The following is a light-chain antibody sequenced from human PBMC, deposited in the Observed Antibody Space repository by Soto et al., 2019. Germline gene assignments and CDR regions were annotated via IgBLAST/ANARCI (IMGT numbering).Light chain of an antibody. CDR3: QTGRTGIRV. CDR2: LNSDGSH. J-gene: IGLJ1*01. CDR1: SGHSNYA. Sequence: QPLLTQSPSASASLGASVKLTCTLSSGHSNYAIAWHQQQPEKGPRYLMKLNSDGSHRKGDGIPARFSGSSSGAERYLTISSLQFEEEADYYCQTGRTGIRVFGTGTKVTVL. V-gene: IGLV4-69*01.